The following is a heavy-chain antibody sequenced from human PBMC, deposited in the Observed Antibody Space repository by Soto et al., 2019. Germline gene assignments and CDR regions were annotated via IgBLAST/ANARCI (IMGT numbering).Heavy chain of an antibody. CDR1: GFTFSSYA. V-gene: IGHV3-23*01. D-gene: IGHD2-15*01. J-gene: IGHJ4*02. CDR3: AKACTGSCSKRGGDY. CDR2: ISGSGGST. Sequence: EVQLLESGGGLVQPGGSLRLSCAASGFTFSSYAMSWVRQAPGKGLEWVSAISGSGGSTYYADSVKGRFTISRDNSKNTLYLKMNSLRAEDTAVYYCAKACTGSCSKRGGDYWGQGTLVTVSS.